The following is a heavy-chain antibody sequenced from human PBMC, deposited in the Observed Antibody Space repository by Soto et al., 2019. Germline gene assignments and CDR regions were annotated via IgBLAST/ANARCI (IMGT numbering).Heavy chain of an antibody. CDR1: GFIFSSYA. J-gene: IGHJ4*02. Sequence: LRLSCAASGFIFSSYAMNWVRQAPENGLEWLSAISGCGGSTYYADSVKGRFTISRDNSKNTLYLQMNSLRAEDTAVYYCANSPDDYIWFDYWGQGTLVTVSS. CDR3: ANSPDDYIWFDY. CDR2: ISGCGGST. D-gene: IGHD3-16*01. V-gene: IGHV3-23*01.